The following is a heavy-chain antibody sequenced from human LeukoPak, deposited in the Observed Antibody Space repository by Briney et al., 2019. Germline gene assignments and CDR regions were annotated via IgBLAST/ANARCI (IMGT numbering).Heavy chain of an antibody. CDR2: ISAYNGHT. CDR3: ARVGPQWLAYFYYYIDV. CDR1: GYTFTNYG. Sequence: ASVKVSCKASGYTFTNYGISWVRQAPGQGLDWMGWISAYNGHTNYAQKLQGRVTMTTDTSTSTAYMELRSLRSDDTAVYYCARVGPQWLAYFYYYIDVWGKGTTVTISS. V-gene: IGHV1-18*01. J-gene: IGHJ6*03. D-gene: IGHD6-19*01.